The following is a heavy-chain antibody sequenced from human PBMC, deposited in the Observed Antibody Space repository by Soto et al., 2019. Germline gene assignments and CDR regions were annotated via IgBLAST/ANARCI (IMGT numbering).Heavy chain of an antibody. J-gene: IGHJ5*02. CDR1: GYSISSGYY. CDR2: IYHSEST. D-gene: IGHD2-2*01. CDR3: ARNPRSYCSSTSCHPGWFDP. Sequence: SETLSLTCAVSGYSISSGYYWGWIRQPPGKGLEWIGSIYHSESTYYNPSLRSRVTISVDTSKNQFSLKLSSVTAADTAVYYCARNPRSYCSSTSCHPGWFDPWGQGTLVTVSS. V-gene: IGHV4-38-2*01.